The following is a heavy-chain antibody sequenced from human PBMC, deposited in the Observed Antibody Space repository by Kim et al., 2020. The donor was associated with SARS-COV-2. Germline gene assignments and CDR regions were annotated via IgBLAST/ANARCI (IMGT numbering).Heavy chain of an antibody. CDR1: GGSFSGYY. Sequence: SETLSLTCAVYGGSFSGYYWSWIRQPPGKGLEWIGEINHSGSTNYNPSLKSRVTISVDTSKNQFSLKLSSVTAADTAVYYCARGEIVVVTAMVTYYYYYYRPVWGTGTTVTVSS. V-gene: IGHV4-34*01. CDR2: INHSGST. J-gene: IGHJ6*03. CDR3: ARGEIVVVTAMVTYYYYYYRPV. D-gene: IGHD2-21*02.